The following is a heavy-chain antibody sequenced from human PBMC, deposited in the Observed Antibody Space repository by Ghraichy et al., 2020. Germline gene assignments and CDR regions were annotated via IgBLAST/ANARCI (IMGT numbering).Heavy chain of an antibody. Sequence: GGSLRLSCAASGFTFSDHYMDWVRQAPGKGLEWVGRTRNKANSYTTEYAASVKGRFTISRDDSKNSLYLQMNSLKTEDTAVYYCAREIGGQWLRLEKWYFDLWGRGTLVTVSS. D-gene: IGHD5-12*01. V-gene: IGHV3-72*01. CDR1: GFTFSDHY. CDR2: TRNKANSYTT. CDR3: AREIGGQWLRLEKWYFDL. J-gene: IGHJ2*01.